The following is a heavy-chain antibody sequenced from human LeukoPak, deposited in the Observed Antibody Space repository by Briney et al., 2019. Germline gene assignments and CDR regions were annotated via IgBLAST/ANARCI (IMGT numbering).Heavy chain of an antibody. D-gene: IGHD3-22*01. V-gene: IGHV1-18*01. CDR2: ISAYNGNT. CDR3: ARDAADLYYYDSSGYCPPDY. CDR1: GYTFTSYG. J-gene: IGHJ4*02. Sequence: ASVKVSCKASGYTFTSYGISWVRQAPGQGLEWMGWISAYNGNTNYAQKLQGRVTMTTDTSTSTAYMELRSLRSDDTAVYYCARDAADLYYYDSSGYCPPDYWGQGTLVTVSS.